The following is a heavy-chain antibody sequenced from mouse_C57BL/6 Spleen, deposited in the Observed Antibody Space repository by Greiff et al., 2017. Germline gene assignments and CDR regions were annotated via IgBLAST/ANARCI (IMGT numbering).Heavy chain of an antibody. Sequence: EVQLVESGGGLVKPGGSLKLSCAASGFTFSDYGMHWVRQAPEKGLEWVAYISSGSSTIYYADTVKGRFTISRDNAKNTLFLQMTSLRSEDTAMYYCARRYYYGSLYYCDYWGQGTTLTVSS. D-gene: IGHD1-1*01. CDR1: GFTFSDYG. V-gene: IGHV5-17*01. J-gene: IGHJ2*01. CDR2: ISSGSSTI. CDR3: ARRYYYGSLYYCDY.